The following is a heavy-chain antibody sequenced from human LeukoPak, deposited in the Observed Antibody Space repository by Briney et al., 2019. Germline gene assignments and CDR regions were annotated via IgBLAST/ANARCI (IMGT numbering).Heavy chain of an antibody. D-gene: IGHD2-15*01. Sequence: SQTLSLTCAVSGGSISSGGYSWSWIRQPPGKGLEWIGHIYHSGSTYYNPSLKSRVTISVDRSKNQFSLKLSSVTAADTAVYYCARVSSGYCSGGSCSHWFDPWGQGTLVTVSS. J-gene: IGHJ5*02. V-gene: IGHV4-30-2*01. CDR3: ARVSSGYCSGGSCSHWFDP. CDR2: IYHSGST. CDR1: GGSISSGGYS.